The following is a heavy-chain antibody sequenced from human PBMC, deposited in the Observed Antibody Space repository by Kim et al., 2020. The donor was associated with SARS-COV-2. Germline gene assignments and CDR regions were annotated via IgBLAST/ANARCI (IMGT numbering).Heavy chain of an antibody. D-gene: IGHD6-13*01. CDR3: ARTLEAGADWFDP. Sequence: YADSVKGRFTISRDNSKNTLYLQMNSLRAEDTAVYYCARTLEAGADWFDPWGQGTLVTVSS. J-gene: IGHJ5*02. V-gene: IGHV3-33*01.